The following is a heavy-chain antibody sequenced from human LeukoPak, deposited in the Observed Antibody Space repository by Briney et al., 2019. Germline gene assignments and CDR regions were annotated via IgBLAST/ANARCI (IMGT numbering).Heavy chain of an antibody. Sequence: SGTLSLTCTVSGGSISSGGYYWSWIRQHPGKGLEWIGYIYYSGSTYYNPSLKSRVTISVDTSKNQFSLKLSSVTAADTAVYYCARGMTYSSSRVDPWGQGTLVTVSS. CDR1: GGSISSGGYY. V-gene: IGHV4-31*03. D-gene: IGHD6-6*01. CDR2: IYYSGST. J-gene: IGHJ5*02. CDR3: ARGMTYSSSRVDP.